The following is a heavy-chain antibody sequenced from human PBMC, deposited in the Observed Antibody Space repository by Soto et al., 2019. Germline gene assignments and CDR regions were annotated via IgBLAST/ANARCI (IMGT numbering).Heavy chain of an antibody. Sequence: QVQMVQSGNEVKKPGASVMVSCKTSGYTFTSYGVSWVRQAPGQGLEWIGLISPYNGDTLYARKFQGRLTMTRDTSTSTVYLELISLRSEDTAIYYCARDKPFSAGYWGQGTLVT. J-gene: IGHJ4*02. CDR3: ARDKPFSAGY. V-gene: IGHV1-18*01. D-gene: IGHD3-3*02. CDR1: GYTFTSYG. CDR2: ISPYNGDT.